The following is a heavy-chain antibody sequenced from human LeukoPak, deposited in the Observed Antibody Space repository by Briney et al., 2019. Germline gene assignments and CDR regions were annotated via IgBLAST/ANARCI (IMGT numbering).Heavy chain of an antibody. J-gene: IGHJ4*02. CDR1: GFTFSDYY. V-gene: IGHV3-11*04. CDR2: ISSSGSTI. Sequence: GGSLRLSCAASGFTFSDYYMSWIRLAPGKGLEWVSYISSSGSTIYCADSVKGRFTISRDNAKNSLYLQMNSLRAEDTAVYYCAKDRGYSYGFALDYWGQGTLVTVSS. D-gene: IGHD5-18*01. CDR3: AKDRGYSYGFALDY.